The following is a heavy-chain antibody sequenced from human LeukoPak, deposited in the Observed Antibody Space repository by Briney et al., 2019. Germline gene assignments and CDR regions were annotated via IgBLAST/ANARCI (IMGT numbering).Heavy chain of an antibody. CDR1: GGSISSSSYY. V-gene: IGHV4-39*01. CDR2: IYYSGTT. J-gene: IGHJ1*01. D-gene: IGHD3-22*01. CDR3: ARQGSITMIVVVITTSGYFQH. Sequence: SETLSLTCTASGGSISSSSYYWGWIRQPPGKGLEWIVSIYYSGTTYYNPSLKSRVTISVDTSKNPFSLKLSHVTAADTAVYYCARQGSITMIVVVITTSGYFQHWGQGTLVTVSS.